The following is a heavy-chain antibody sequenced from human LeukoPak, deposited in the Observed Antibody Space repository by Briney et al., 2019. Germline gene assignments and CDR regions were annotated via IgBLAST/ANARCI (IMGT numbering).Heavy chain of an antibody. Sequence: GEALKTSCKGAGYSFTSCWIGWGRQMPGKGLEGRGIIYSGDSDTRYSPSFQGQVTISPDKPMSTAYLQWSSLMASGTAMYYCARRAVAGSFDYWGQGTLVTVSS. CDR1: GYSFTSCW. D-gene: IGHD6-19*01. CDR2: IYSGDSDT. J-gene: IGHJ4*02. V-gene: IGHV5-51*01. CDR3: ARRAVAGSFDY.